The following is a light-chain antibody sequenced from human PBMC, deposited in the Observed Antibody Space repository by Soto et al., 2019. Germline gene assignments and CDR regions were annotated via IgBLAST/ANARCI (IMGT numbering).Light chain of an antibody. J-gene: IGLJ2*01. V-gene: IGLV2-23*01. Sequence: QSALTQPASVSGSPGQSITISCTGTSSDVGSYNLVSWYQHHPGKAPKFIIYEDNKRPSGVSNRFSRSKSGNTASLTISGLQAEDEADYYCCAFVRSNALLFGGGTKLTVL. CDR3: CAFVRSNALL. CDR1: SSDVGSYNL. CDR2: EDN.